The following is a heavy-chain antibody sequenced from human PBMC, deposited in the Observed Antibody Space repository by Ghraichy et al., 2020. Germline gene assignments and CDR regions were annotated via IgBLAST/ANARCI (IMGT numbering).Heavy chain of an antibody. D-gene: IGHD2-15*01. Sequence: GGSLRLSCAASGFTFSSYWMSWVRQAPGKGLEWVANIKQDGSEKYYVDSVKGRFTISRDNAKNSLYLQMNSLRAEDTAVYYCARPYCSGGSCYSRTNWFDPWGQGTLVTVSS. CDR3: ARPYCSGGSCYSRTNWFDP. CDR1: GFTFSSYW. J-gene: IGHJ5*02. V-gene: IGHV3-7*03. CDR2: IKQDGSEK.